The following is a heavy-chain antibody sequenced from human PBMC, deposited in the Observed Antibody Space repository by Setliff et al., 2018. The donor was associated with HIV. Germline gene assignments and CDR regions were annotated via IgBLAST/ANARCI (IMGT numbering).Heavy chain of an antibody. Sequence: LRLSCAASGFTFSGSAVHWVRQAPGKGLEWIGHIRTTGNTFATAYGVSVKGRFIISRDDSNNTAYLQMNSLKTEDTAVYYCNAGYSDMLTAYNSFDYWGQGTLVTVSS. CDR1: GFTFSGSA. D-gene: IGHD3-9*01. CDR2: IRTTGNTFAT. J-gene: IGHJ4*02. CDR3: NAGYSDMLTAYNSFDY. V-gene: IGHV3-73*01.